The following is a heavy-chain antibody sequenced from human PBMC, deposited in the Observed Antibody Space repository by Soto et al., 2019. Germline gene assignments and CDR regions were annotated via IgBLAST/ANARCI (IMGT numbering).Heavy chain of an antibody. J-gene: IGHJ5*02. V-gene: IGHV1-3*01. CDR1: GYTFTSYA. Sequence: QVRLVQSGAEVKKPGASVQVSCKASGYTFTSYAMHWVRQARGQRLGWMGWINAGNGNTKYSQKFQGRVTITRDTSAITAYMELSSLRSEDTAVYYGAREEVEVEFDPWGQGTLVTVSS. CDR3: AREEVEVEFDP. CDR2: INAGNGNT. D-gene: IGHD1-1*01.